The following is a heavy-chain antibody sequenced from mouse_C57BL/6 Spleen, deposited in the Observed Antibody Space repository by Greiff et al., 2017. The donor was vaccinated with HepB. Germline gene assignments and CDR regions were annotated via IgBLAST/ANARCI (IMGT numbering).Heavy chain of an antibody. CDR3: ARGLLRYLDY. Sequence: EVQVVESGGGLVKPGGSLKLSCAASGFTFSSYTMSWVRQTPEKRLEWVATISGGGGNTYYPDSVKGRFTISRDNAKNTLYLQMSSLRSEDTALYYCARGLLRYLDYWGQGTTLTVSS. CDR1: GFTFSSYT. V-gene: IGHV5-9*01. D-gene: IGHD1-1*01. J-gene: IGHJ2*01. CDR2: ISGGGGNT.